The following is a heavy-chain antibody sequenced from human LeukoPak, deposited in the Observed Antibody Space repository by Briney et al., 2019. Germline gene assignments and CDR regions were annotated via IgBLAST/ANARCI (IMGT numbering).Heavy chain of an antibody. CDR2: ISGSGGST. D-gene: IGHD6-13*01. Sequence: PGGSLRLSCAASGFTFCSYAMSWVRQAPGKGLEWVSAISGSGGSTYYADSVKGRFAISIDNSKNTLYPQMNSLRAEDTAVYYCAKDRVAAAEGAFDIWGQGTMATVS. CDR3: AKDRVAAAEGAFDI. CDR1: GFTFCSYA. V-gene: IGHV3-23*01. J-gene: IGHJ3*02.